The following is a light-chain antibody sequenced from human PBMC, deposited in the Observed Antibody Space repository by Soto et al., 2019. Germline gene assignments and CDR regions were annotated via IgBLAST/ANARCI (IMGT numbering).Light chain of an antibody. V-gene: IGLV7-46*01. CDR3: LLSYSGARPYVV. Sequence: QAVVTQEPSLTVSPGGTVTLTCGSSTGAVTSGHYPYWFQQKPGQAPRTLTYDTSNKHSWTPARFSGSLLGGKAALTLSGAQPEDEAEYYCLLSYSGARPYVVFGGGTKLTVL. CDR1: TGAVTSGHY. CDR2: DTS. J-gene: IGLJ2*01.